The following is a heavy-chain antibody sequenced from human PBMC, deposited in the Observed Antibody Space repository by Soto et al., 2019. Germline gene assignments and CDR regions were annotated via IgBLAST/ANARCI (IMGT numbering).Heavy chain of an antibody. J-gene: IGHJ3*02. V-gene: IGHV1-24*01. Sequence: ASVKVSCKVSGYTLTELSMHWVRQAPGKGLEWMGGFDPEDGETIYAQKFQGRVTTTEDTSTDTAYMELSSLRSEDTAVYYCATWVVVAASDAFDIWGQGTMVTVSS. CDR3: ATWVVVAASDAFDI. CDR2: FDPEDGET. D-gene: IGHD2-15*01. CDR1: GYTLTELS.